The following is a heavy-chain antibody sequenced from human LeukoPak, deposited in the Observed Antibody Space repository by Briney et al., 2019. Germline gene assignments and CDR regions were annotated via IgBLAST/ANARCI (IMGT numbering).Heavy chain of an antibody. J-gene: IGHJ4*02. D-gene: IGHD2-2*01. CDR3: ARVEGYCSSTSCRGGYFDY. CDR2: ISSSSSYI. CDR1: GFTFSSYS. V-gene: IGHV3-21*01. Sequence: PGGSLRLSCAASGFTFSSYSMNWVRQAPGKGLEWVSSISSSSSYIYYVDSVKGRFTISRDNAKNSLYLQMNSLRAEDTAVYYCARVEGYCSSTSCRGGYFDYWGQGTLVTVSS.